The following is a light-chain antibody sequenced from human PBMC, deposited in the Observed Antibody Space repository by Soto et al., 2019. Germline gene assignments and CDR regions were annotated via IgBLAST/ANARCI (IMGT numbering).Light chain of an antibody. CDR2: EVN. V-gene: IGLV2-8*01. CDR3: TSPAGTINGTYI. CDR1: SSDVGAYNY. Sequence: QSALTQPPSASGSPGQSGTISFTGTSSDVGAYNYVSWYQHHPGKAPKLLVYEVNKRPYGVPDRVSGSKSGNTASLPVSGLQAEDESDYYCTSPAGTINGTYIFVNGTKPTVL. J-gene: IGLJ1*01.